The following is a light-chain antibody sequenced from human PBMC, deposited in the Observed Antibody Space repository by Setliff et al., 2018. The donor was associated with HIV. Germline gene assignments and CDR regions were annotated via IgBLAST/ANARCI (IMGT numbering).Light chain of an antibody. CDR1: TSDISHYNF. V-gene: IGLV2-14*01. J-gene: IGLJ1*01. CDR2: EVF. CDR3: SSYTRTNLFV. Sequence: QSVLTQPASVSASPGQPITISCTGTTSDISHYNFVSWYQQHPDSAPKLLIYEVFNRPSGVSHRFSGSKSGNTASLTISGLQAEDEADYYCSSYTRTNLFVFGTGTKV.